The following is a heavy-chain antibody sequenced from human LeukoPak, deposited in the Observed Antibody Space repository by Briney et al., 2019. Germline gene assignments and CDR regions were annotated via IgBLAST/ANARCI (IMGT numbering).Heavy chain of an antibody. D-gene: IGHD3-22*01. Sequence: SQTLSLTCTVSGGSISSGGYCWSWIRRHPGKGLEWIGYTYYSGITYYNPSLKSRISISVDTSKNQFSLKLSSVTAADTAVYYCARASSSSGYASDYWGQGTLVTVSS. CDR3: ARASSSSGYASDY. V-gene: IGHV4-31*03. CDR2: TYYSGIT. CDR1: GGSISSGGYC. J-gene: IGHJ4*02.